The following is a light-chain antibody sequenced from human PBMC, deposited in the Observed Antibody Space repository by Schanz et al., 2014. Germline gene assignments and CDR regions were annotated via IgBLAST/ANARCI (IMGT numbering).Light chain of an antibody. CDR1: SSDVGGYNY. Sequence: QSALTQPPSASGSPGQSVTISCTGTSSDVGGYNYVSWYQQHPGKAPKLIIYGNSNRPSGVPDRFSGSKSGNTASLTVSGPQHEDESDCHSYTSASTLDVVFGGGTKLTVL. V-gene: IGLV2-8*01. CDR3: YTSASTLDVV. J-gene: IGLJ2*01. CDR2: GNS.